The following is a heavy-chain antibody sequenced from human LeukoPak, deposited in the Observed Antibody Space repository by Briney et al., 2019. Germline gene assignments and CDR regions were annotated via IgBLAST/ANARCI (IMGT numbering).Heavy chain of an antibody. D-gene: IGHD3-22*01. CDR1: GITVSNYG. Sequence: GGSLRLSCAVSGITVSNYGMSWVRQAPGKGLEWVAGISGSGGSTHYADSVKGRFTISRGNPRNTLCLQMNSLRPEDTAVYFCAKRGVVIRVILVGFHKEAYYFDSWGQGALVTVSS. CDR2: ISGSGGST. J-gene: IGHJ4*02. V-gene: IGHV3-23*01. CDR3: AKRGVVIRVILVGFHKEAYYFDS.